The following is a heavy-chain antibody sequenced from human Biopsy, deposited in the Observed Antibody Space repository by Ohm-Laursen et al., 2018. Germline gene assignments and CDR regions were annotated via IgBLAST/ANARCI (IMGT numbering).Heavy chain of an antibody. V-gene: IGHV4-4*07. CDR1: VASINSYY. CDR3: AATDYSAYTTIDH. D-gene: IGHD5-12*01. CDR2: IYTGGSA. J-gene: IGHJ4*02. Sequence: SETLSLTCSVSVASINSYYWTCLRQPAGKGLEWIGRIYTGGSAKYNPSLKSRVTMSVDTSKSQFSLGLTSVTAADTAVYYCAATDYSAYTTIDHWGQGTLISVSS.